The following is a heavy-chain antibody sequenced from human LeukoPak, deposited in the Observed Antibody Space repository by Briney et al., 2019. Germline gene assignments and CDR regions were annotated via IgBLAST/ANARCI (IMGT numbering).Heavy chain of an antibody. CDR2: IFGGGTT. CDR1: GGSITSYY. CDR3: ARTVPRRTTVAPAHLDY. D-gene: IGHD4-23*01. Sequence: SETLSLTCTVSGGSITSYYWSWIRQPLGKGLEWIGYIFGGGTTNYNPSLKSRVTISVDTSKNQFSLNLNSVTAADTAIYYCARTVPRRTTVAPAHLDYWGQGTQVTVSS. V-gene: IGHV4-59*12. J-gene: IGHJ4*02.